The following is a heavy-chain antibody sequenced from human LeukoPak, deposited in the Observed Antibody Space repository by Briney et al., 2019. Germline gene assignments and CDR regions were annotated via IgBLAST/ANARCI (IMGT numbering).Heavy chain of an antibody. Sequence: PGGSLRLSCAASGFTFSSYWMHWVRQAPGKGLVWVSRINSDGSSTSYADSVKGRFTISRDNAKNTLYLQMNSLRAEDTAVYYCARDHPEYYYDSSGYYYGYWGQGTLVTVSS. D-gene: IGHD3-22*01. CDR2: INSDGSST. V-gene: IGHV3-74*01. CDR3: ARDHPEYYYDSSGYYYGY. J-gene: IGHJ4*02. CDR1: GFTFSSYW.